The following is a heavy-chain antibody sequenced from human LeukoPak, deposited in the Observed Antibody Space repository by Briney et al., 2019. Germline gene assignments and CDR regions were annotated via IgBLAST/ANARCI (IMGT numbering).Heavy chain of an antibody. CDR3: ASDSGSYSLSAFDI. CDR1: GVTFSSYW. J-gene: IGHJ3*02. V-gene: IGHV3-7*01. Sequence: GGSLRLSCAASGVTFSSYWMSWVRQAPGKGLEWVANIKQDGSEKYYVDSVKGRFTISRDNAKNSLYLQMNSLRAEDTAVYYCASDSGSYSLSAFDIWGQGTMVTVSS. CDR2: IKQDGSEK. D-gene: IGHD1-26*01.